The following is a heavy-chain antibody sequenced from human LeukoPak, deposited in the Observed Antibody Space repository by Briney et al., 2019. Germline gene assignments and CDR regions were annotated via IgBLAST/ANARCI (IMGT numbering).Heavy chain of an antibody. J-gene: IGHJ6*02. CDR1: GASISGGTYY. D-gene: IGHD2-2*01. Sequence: PSETLSLTCSVSGASISGGTYYWGWIRQPPGKGLEWIGSIYYTGSTYDNPSLKSRVTISVDTSKNQFSLKLSSVTAADTAVYYCAREGRYQLLYYYYYGMDVWGQGTTVTVSS. V-gene: IGHV4-39*02. CDR3: AREGRYQLLYYYYYGMDV. CDR2: IYYTGST.